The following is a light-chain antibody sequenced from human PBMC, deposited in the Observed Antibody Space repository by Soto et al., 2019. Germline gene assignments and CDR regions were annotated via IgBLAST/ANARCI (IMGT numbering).Light chain of an antibody. CDR3: QQYKSYWT. CDR1: QNIDRW. CDR2: DAS. Sequence: DVQMTQSPSTLSASVGDRLTITCRASQNIDRWLAWYQQKPGKAPKILIYDASSLESGVPSRFSGSGSGTEFTLTISSLQPDDFATYYRQQYKSYWTFGQGTKVEIK. J-gene: IGKJ1*01. V-gene: IGKV1-5*01.